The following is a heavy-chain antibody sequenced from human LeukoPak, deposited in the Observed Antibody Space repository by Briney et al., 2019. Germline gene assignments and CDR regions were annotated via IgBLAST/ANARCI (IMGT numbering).Heavy chain of an antibody. Sequence: ASVKVSCKASGYTFTNYAIHWLRQAPGQRPEWMGWINAANGNTKYAQEFQGRVSITRDTSASTAYMEMSGLTSEDMAVYYCARGRGTGGSNRDFYYYYMDVWGTGATVTVSS. J-gene: IGHJ6*03. D-gene: IGHD2-15*01. CDR1: GYTFTNYA. CDR3: ARGRGTGGSNRDFYYYYMDV. CDR2: INAANGNT. V-gene: IGHV1-3*03.